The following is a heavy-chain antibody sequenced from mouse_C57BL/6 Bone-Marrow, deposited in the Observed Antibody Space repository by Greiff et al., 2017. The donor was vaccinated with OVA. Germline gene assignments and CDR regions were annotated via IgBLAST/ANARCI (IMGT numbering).Heavy chain of an antibody. J-gene: IGHJ4*01. CDR1: GFTFSSYA. CDR3: TRLLDAMDY. Sequence: EVKLVESGEGLVKPGGSLKLSCAVSGFTFSSYAMSWVRQTPEKRLEWVAYISSGGDYIYYADTVKGRFTISRDNARNTLYLQMSSLKSEDTAMYYCTRLLDAMDYWGQVTAVTVSS. V-gene: IGHV5-9-1*02. CDR2: ISSGGDYI. D-gene: IGHD2-1*01.